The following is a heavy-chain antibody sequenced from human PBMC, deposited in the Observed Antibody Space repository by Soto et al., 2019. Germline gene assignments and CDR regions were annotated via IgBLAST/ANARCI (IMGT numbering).Heavy chain of an antibody. CDR2: IYYTGTT. CDR3: ARQPADTAAFDI. CDR1: GGSITNYY. D-gene: IGHD2-2*01. V-gene: IGHV4-59*08. J-gene: IGHJ3*02. Sequence: QVQLQESGPGLVKPSETLSLTCSVSGGSITNYYWSWIRQTPGKGLQWIAYIYYTGTTNYNPSLDSLVTMSVDTSQNQISLRLSSVTAADTAMYYCARQPADTAAFDIWGQGTMVTVSS.